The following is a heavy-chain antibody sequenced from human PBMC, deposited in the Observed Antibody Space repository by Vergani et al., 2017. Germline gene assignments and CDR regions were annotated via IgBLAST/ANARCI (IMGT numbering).Heavy chain of an antibody. CDR3: ARDLRLLYNRFDP. CDR1: EFTLNQYG. V-gene: IGHV3-33*01. J-gene: IGHJ5*02. D-gene: IGHD1-14*01. CDR2: TWYDGNNK. Sequence: QVQLVESGGGVVQPGRSLRLSCAASEFTLNQYGLPWFRQAQGKGLEGLAVTWYDGNNKQYADSVKGRFTISRDNSKSTMYLQMNSLRDEDTGVYYCARDLRLLYNRFDPWGQGTLVTVSS.